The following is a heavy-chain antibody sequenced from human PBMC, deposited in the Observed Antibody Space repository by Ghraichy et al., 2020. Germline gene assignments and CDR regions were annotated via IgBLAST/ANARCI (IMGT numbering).Heavy chain of an antibody. D-gene: IGHD3-3*01. Sequence: SETLSLTCTVSGGSISSYYWSWIRQPPGKGLEWIGYIYYSGSTNYNPSLKSRVTISVDTSKNQFSLKLSSVTAADTAVYYCARFGGRDDFWSGYYRPRRPMVDAFDIWGQGTMVTVSS. V-gene: IGHV4-59*01. CDR3: ARFGGRDDFWSGYYRPRRPMVDAFDI. J-gene: IGHJ3*02. CDR2: IYYSGST. CDR1: GGSISSYY.